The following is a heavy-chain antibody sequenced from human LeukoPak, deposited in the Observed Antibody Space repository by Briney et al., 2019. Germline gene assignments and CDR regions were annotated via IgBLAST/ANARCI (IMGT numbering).Heavy chain of an antibody. D-gene: IGHD6-6*01. J-gene: IGHJ4*02. CDR1: GFSFGTYG. Sequence: GGSLRLSCAASGFSFGTYGMSWVRQAPGKGLEWVSGISDSGGSTFYADSVKGRFTISRDNSKNTLYLQMKSLRAEDTAVYYCAKRVDYSSSSGGYFDYWGQGTLVTVSS. CDR2: ISDSGGST. CDR3: AKRVDYSSSSGGYFDY. V-gene: IGHV3-23*01.